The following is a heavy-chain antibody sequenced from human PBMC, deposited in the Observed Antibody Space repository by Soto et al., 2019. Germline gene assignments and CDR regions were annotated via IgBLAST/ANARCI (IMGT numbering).Heavy chain of an antibody. J-gene: IGHJ6*02. CDR3: ARERDTIFAQGPYDYYGMDV. CDR1: GFTFSSYG. CDR2: IWYDGSNK. D-gene: IGHD3-3*01. V-gene: IGHV3-33*01. Sequence: GGSLRLSCAASGFTFSSYGMHWVRQAPGKGLEWVAVIWYDGSNKYYADSVKGRFTISRDNSKNTLYLQMNSLRAEDTAVYYCARERDTIFAQGPYDYYGMDVWGQGTTVTVSS.